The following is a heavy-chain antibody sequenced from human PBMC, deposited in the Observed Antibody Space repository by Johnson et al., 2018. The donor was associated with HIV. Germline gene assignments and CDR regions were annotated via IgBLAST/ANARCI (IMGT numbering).Heavy chain of an antibody. CDR1: GFTFSNAW. D-gene: IGHD5-24*01. CDR2: IKSETDGGTP. Sequence: VQLVESGGGLVKPGGSLRLSCAASGFTFSNAWMSWVRQAPGKGLEWVGRIKSETDGGTPDYPASVKGRFTISRDNSKNTLYLQMNSLRAEDTAVYYCAKEKNGYHWTFDIWGQGTMVTVSS. J-gene: IGHJ3*02. CDR3: AKEKNGYHWTFDI. V-gene: IGHV3-15*01.